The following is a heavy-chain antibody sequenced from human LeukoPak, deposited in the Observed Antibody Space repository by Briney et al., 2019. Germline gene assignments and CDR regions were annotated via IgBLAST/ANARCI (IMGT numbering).Heavy chain of an antibody. CDR1: GFTFSSYA. CDR2: ISNSDGST. V-gene: IGHV3-23*01. J-gene: IGHJ6*03. D-gene: IGHD1-26*01. CDR3: ARAYSETYGLGYYYMDV. Sequence: PGGSLRLSCAASGFTFSSYAMSWVRQAPGKGLEWASTISNSDGSTYYADSVKGRFTISRDNSKNAVYLQMNSLRAEDTAVYYCARAYSETYGLGYYYMDVWGEGTTVTISS.